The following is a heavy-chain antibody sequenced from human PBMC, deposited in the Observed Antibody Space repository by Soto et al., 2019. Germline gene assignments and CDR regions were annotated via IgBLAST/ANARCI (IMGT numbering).Heavy chain of an antibody. CDR2: INSGGDTT. J-gene: IGHJ4*02. V-gene: IGHV3-23*01. CDR1: GFTFASYT. CDR3: AKSGGPPASLDVYFDY. Sequence: EVQLLESGGGMVQPGESLRLSCAASGFTFASYTMTWVRQAPGKGLEWVSTINSGGDTTYYSDSVKGRFTISRASPKNTLFLLMTSLRAEDTAVYYCAKSGGPPASLDVYFDYWGQGTLVTVSS. D-gene: IGHD2-2*01.